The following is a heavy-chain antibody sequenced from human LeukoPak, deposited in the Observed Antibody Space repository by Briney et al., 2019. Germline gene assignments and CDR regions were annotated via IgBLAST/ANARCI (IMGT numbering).Heavy chain of an antibody. CDR1: GYTFTSYY. Sequence: ASVKVSCKASGYTFTSYYMHWVRQAPGQGLEWMGIINPSGGSTSYAQKFQGRVTMTRDTSTSTVYMELSSLGSEDTAVYYCARGYGGNSELDAFDIWGQGTMVTVSS. CDR3: ARGYGGNSELDAFDI. CDR2: INPSGGST. V-gene: IGHV1-46*01. D-gene: IGHD4-23*01. J-gene: IGHJ3*02.